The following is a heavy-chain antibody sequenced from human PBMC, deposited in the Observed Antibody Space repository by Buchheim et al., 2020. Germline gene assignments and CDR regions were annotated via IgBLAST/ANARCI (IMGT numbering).Heavy chain of an antibody. Sequence: QVHLVQSGAEVKEPGASVKVSCKASGYTFTDYYIHWVRQAPGQGLEWMAWINPNGGDTRCAQKFQGRVTMTRDTSISTAYMELSSLRSEDTAVYYCARGRRDTTGLTRRPRVDYWGQGTL. CDR2: INPNGGDT. CDR1: GYTFTDYY. V-gene: IGHV1-2*02. D-gene: IGHD3-9*01. CDR3: ARGRRDTTGLTRRPRVDY. J-gene: IGHJ4*02.